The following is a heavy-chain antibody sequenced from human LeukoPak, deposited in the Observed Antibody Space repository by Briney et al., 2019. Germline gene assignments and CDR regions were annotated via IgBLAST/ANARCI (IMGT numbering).Heavy chain of an antibody. J-gene: IGHJ3*02. V-gene: IGHV1-8*01. CDR1: GYTFTSYD. CDR2: MNPNSGAT. Sequence: ASVKVSCKASGYTFTSYDFNWLRQATGQGPEWMGWMNPNSGATGYAQKFQGRVTMTRSASINTAYMELTDLRSEDTAVYYCARGRPYAFDIWGQGTMVTVSS. CDR3: ARGRPYAFDI.